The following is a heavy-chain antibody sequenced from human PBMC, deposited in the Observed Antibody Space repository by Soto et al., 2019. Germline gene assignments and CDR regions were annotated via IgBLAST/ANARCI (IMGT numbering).Heavy chain of an antibody. D-gene: IGHD3-10*01. Sequence: GASVKVSCKASGYTFTGYYMHWVRQAPGQGLEWMGWINPNSGGTNYAQKFQGWVTMTRDTSISTVYMELSRLRSDDTALYYCARVSYGSGNTYGMDVWAQGTMVTVSS. CDR2: INPNSGGT. CDR1: GYTFTGYY. J-gene: IGHJ6*02. V-gene: IGHV1-2*04. CDR3: ARVSYGSGNTYGMDV.